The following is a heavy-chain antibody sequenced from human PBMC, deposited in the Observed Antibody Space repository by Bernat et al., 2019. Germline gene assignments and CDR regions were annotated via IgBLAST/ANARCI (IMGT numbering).Heavy chain of an antibody. CDR3: ARLQYGDYIKEAFDI. Sequence: QVQLQESGPGLVKPSETLSLTCTVSGGSNSSYYWSWIRQPPGKGLEWIGYISYSGITNYNPSLRGRVTISVDTSKNQFSLKLSSVTAADSAVYYCARLQYGDYIKEAFDIWGRGTMVTVSS. J-gene: IGHJ3*02. V-gene: IGHV4-59*08. CDR2: ISYSGIT. D-gene: IGHD4-17*01. CDR1: GGSNSSYY.